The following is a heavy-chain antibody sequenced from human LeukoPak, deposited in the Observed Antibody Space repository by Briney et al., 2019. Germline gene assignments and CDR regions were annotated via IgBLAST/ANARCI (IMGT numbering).Heavy chain of an antibody. D-gene: IGHD5-18*01. J-gene: IGHJ4*02. V-gene: IGHV4-59*01. CDR2: IYYSGST. Sequence: PSETLSLTCTVSGGSISSYYWSWIRQPPGEGLEWIGYIYYSGSTNYNPSLKSRVTISVDTSKNQFSLKPSSVTAADTAVYYCASGYSYGPPGVFGYWGQGTLVTVSS. CDR3: ASGYSYGPPGVFGY. CDR1: GGSISSYY.